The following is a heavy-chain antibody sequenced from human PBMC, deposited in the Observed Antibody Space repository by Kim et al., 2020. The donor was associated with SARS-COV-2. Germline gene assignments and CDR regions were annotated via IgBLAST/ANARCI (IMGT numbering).Heavy chain of an antibody. V-gene: IGHV3-66*01. J-gene: IGHJ6*02. D-gene: IGHD4-17*01. CDR3: ARDATDYGDYWSGYYSGMDV. Sequence: GGSLRLSCAASGFTVSSNYMSWVRQAPGKGLEWVSVIYSGGSTYYADSVKGRFTISRDNSKNTLYLQMNSLRAEDTAVYYCARDATDYGDYWSGYYSGMDVWGQGTTVTVSS. CDR1: GFTVSSNY. CDR2: IYSGGST.